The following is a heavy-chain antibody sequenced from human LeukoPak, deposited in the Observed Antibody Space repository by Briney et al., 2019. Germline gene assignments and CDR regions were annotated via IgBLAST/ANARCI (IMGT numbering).Heavy chain of an antibody. CDR1: GYSFSSYA. J-gene: IGHJ6*03. Sequence: ASVKVSCKASGYSFSSYAISWVRQAPGQGLEWMGGIIPIFGTANYAQKFQGRVTITADESTSTAYMELSSLRSEDTAVYYCARDRGYCSSTSCYVYYYYYMDVWGKGTTVTVSS. D-gene: IGHD2-2*01. CDR2: IIPIFGTA. V-gene: IGHV1-69*13. CDR3: ARDRGYCSSTSCYVYYYYYMDV.